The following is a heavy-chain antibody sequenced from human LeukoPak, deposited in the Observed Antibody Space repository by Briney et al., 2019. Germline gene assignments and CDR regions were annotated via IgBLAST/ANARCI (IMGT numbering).Heavy chain of an antibody. Sequence: GGSLRLSCAASGFTFSRYGMHWVRQTPDKGLEWVAVISLDGSNKYYTESLKGRFTISRDNSKNTLYLQVNSLRPDDTAVYYCAKDQTEVAGTFDYWGQGTLVTVFS. CDR1: GFTFSRYG. CDR2: ISLDGSNK. D-gene: IGHD6-19*01. CDR3: AKDQTEVAGTFDY. V-gene: IGHV3-30*18. J-gene: IGHJ4*02.